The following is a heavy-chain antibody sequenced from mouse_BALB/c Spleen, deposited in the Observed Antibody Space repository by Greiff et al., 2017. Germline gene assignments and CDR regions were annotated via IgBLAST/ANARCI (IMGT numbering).Heavy chain of an antibody. CDR3: ARPYYGNYDAMDY. J-gene: IGHJ4*01. Sequence: VKLMESGPGLVQPSQSLSITCTVSGFSLTSYGVHWVRQSPGKGLEWLGVIWSGGSTDYNAAFISRLSISKDNSKSQVFFKMNSLQANDTAIYYCARPYYGNYDAMDYWGQGTSVTVSS. CDR1: GFSLTSYG. CDR2: IWSGGST. V-gene: IGHV2-2*02. D-gene: IGHD2-10*01.